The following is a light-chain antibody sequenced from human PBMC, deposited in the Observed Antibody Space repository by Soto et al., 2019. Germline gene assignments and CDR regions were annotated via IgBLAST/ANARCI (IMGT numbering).Light chain of an antibody. V-gene: IGKV1-33*01. CDR1: QDIDKN. CDR3: QQYDNLLPIT. Sequence: IQLTQSPSSLSASVGDRVTITCQASQDIDKNLNWYQQKPGKAPKLLIYDASSVQTGVPSRFSGSGSATDFTLTISSLQPEDIATYYCQQYDNLLPITFGQGTRLEIK. CDR2: DAS. J-gene: IGKJ5*01.